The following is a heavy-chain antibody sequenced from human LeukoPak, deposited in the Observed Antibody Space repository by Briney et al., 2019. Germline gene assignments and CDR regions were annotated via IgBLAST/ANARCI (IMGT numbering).Heavy chain of an antibody. CDR1: GFSISSYW. CDR3: TRDRTTITLFEL. D-gene: IGHD4-11*01. CDR2: ISPDGSTT. Sequence: TGGSLRLSGAASGFSISSYWMHWVRQVPGKGLVWVSRISPDGSTTGYADSVKGRFTASRDNARNTLYLQINSLRAEDSAVYYCTRDRTTITLFELWGQGTLVTVPS. V-gene: IGHV3-74*01. J-gene: IGHJ4*02.